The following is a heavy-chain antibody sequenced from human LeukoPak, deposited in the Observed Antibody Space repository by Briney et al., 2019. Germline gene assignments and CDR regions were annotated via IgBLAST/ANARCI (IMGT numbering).Heavy chain of an antibody. Sequence: SETLSLTCTVSGYSISSGYYWGWIRQPPGKGLEWIGSIYHSGSTYYNPSLKSRVTISVDTSKNQFSLKLSSVTAADTAVYYCAREVQLDPPGGDVWGKGTTVTVSS. CDR1: GYSISSGYY. CDR3: AREVQLDPPGGDV. D-gene: IGHD3/OR15-3a*01. V-gene: IGHV4-38-2*02. J-gene: IGHJ6*04. CDR2: IYHSGST.